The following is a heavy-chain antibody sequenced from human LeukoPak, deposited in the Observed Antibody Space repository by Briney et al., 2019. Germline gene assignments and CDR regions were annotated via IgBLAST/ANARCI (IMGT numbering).Heavy chain of an antibody. V-gene: IGHV4-4*02. CDR1: GGSISSSNW. J-gene: IGHJ3*02. CDR3: ATYLTIFGVVITGHAAFDI. CDR2: IYHSGST. Sequence: PSETLSLTCAVSGGSISSSNWWSWVRQPPGKGLEWIGEIYHSGSTNYNPSLKSRVTISVDKSKNQFSLKLSSVTAADTAVYYCATYLTIFGVVITGHAAFDIWGQGTMVTVSS. D-gene: IGHD3-3*01.